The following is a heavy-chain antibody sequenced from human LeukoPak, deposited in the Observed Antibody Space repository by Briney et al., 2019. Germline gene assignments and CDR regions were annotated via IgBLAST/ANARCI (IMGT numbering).Heavy chain of an antibody. D-gene: IGHD3-22*01. V-gene: IGHV4-59*08. CDR3: ARQGPDYYYDSSGYWALDY. J-gene: IGHJ4*02. CDR1: GGSISSYY. CDR2: IYYSGST. Sequence: SETLSLTCTVSGGSISSYYWIWLRQPPGKGLEWIGFIYYSGSTNYNPFLKSLATISVETTKKHFSQKMSSVTAADTAVYYCARQGPDYYYDSSGYWALDYWGQGALVTVSS.